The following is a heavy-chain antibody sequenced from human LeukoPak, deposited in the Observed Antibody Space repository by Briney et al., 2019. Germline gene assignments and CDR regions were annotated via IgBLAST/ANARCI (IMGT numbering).Heavy chain of an antibody. CDR3: ASHYYDNSAYSSDAFDI. CDR1: GYTFTGYY. Sequence: GASVKVSCKASGYTFTGYYMHWVRQAPGQGLEWMGWINPNSGGTDYAQKFQGRVTMTRDTSISTAYMELSRLRSDDTAVYYCASHYYDNSAYSSDAFDIWGQGTMDTVSS. CDR2: INPNSGGT. J-gene: IGHJ3*02. V-gene: IGHV1-2*02. D-gene: IGHD3-22*01.